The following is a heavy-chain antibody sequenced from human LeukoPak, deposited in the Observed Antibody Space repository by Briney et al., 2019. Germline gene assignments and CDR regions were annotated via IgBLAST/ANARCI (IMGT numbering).Heavy chain of an antibody. Sequence: GGSLRLSCAASGFTFSSYAMSWVRQAPGKGLEWVSAISGSGGSTYYADSVKGRVTISRDNSKNTLYLQMNSLRAEDTAVYYCAKSVRRDGYNPFDYWGQGTLVTVSS. D-gene: IGHD5-24*01. V-gene: IGHV3-23*01. J-gene: IGHJ4*02. CDR1: GFTFSSYA. CDR2: ISGSGGST. CDR3: AKSVRRDGYNPFDY.